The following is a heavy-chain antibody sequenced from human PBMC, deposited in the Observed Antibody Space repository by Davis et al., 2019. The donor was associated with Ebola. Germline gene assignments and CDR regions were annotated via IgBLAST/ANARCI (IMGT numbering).Heavy chain of an antibody. Sequence: ASVKVSCKASGYTFTSYGISWVRQAPGQGLEWMGWISAYNGNTNYAQKLGRVTMTRDTSTSTVYMELSSLRSEDTAVYYCARAAPHRGGWYADGMDVWGQGTTVTVSS. CDR3: ARAAPHRGGWYADGMDV. CDR2: ISAYNGNT. CDR1: GYTFTSYG. V-gene: IGHV1-18*01. J-gene: IGHJ6*02. D-gene: IGHD6-19*01.